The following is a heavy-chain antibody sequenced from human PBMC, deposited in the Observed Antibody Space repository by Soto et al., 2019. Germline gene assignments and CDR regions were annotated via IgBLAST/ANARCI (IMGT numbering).Heavy chain of an antibody. CDR1: GYTFTGYY. CDR2: IDRSGRSA. D-gene: IGHD6-19*01. Sequence: GASVTVSCKASGYTFTGYYIHWVRQAPGQGLERLGIIDRSGRSANYAQKFQGRVTMTRDTSTSTVYMELSSLTSEDTAVYYCARDANDSSALLASWGQG. J-gene: IGHJ4*02. CDR3: ARDANDSSALLAS. V-gene: IGHV1-46*01.